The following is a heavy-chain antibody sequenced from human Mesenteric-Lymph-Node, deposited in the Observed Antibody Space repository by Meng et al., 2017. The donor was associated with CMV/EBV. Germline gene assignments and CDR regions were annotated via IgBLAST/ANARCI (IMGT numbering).Heavy chain of an antibody. J-gene: IGHJ4*02. Sequence: SETLSLTCTVSGGSISSSRYYWHWIRQPPGKGLELIGTVYYTGSTYYNPSLTRRVTMSVDTSKNQFSLKLSSVTAADTAVYYCARGGWSLGYWGQGILVTVSS. CDR1: GGSISSSRYY. CDR3: ARGGWSLGY. D-gene: IGHD6-19*01. CDR2: VYYTGST. V-gene: IGHV4-39*07.